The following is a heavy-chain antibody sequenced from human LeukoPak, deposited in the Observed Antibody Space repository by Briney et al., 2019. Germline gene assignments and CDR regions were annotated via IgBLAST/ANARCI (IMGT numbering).Heavy chain of an antibody. V-gene: IGHV3-30*03. Sequence: PGRSLRLSCAASGFTFSNFAMHWVRQAPGKGLEWVSFISYDGSHKYYVDSVKGRFTISRDNSKGTLYLQMNSPRDEDTALYYCVREGYGSGSYGFDSWGQGTLVTVSA. CDR1: GFTFSNFA. J-gene: IGHJ5*01. CDR3: VREGYGSGSYGFDS. D-gene: IGHD3-10*01. CDR2: ISYDGSHK.